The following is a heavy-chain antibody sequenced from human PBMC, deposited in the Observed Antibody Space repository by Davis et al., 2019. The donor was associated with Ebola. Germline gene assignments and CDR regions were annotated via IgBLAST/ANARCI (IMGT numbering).Heavy chain of an antibody. Sequence: PGGSLRLSCTVSGGSISSYYWSWIRQPPGKGLEWIGYIYYSGSTNYNPSLKSRVTISVDTSKNQFSLKLSSVTAADTAVYYCARASRGDSLSFYWGQGTLVTVSS. CDR1: GGSISSYY. J-gene: IGHJ4*02. CDR3: ARASRGDSLSFY. V-gene: IGHV4-59*08. CDR2: IYYSGST. D-gene: IGHD3-10*01.